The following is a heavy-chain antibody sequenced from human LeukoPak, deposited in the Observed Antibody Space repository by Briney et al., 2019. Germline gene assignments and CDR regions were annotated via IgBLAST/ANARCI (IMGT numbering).Heavy chain of an antibody. CDR3: ARDFSRLWFGVLAFDI. D-gene: IGHD3-10*01. CDR2: IYYSGST. V-gene: IGHV4-61*08. J-gene: IGHJ3*02. CDR1: GGSISSGGYS. Sequence: SETLSLTCAVSGGSISSGGYSWSWIRQPPGKGLEWIGYIYYSGSTNYNPSLKSRVTISVDTSKNQFSLKLSSVTAADTAVYYCARDFSRLWFGVLAFDIWGQGTMVTVSS.